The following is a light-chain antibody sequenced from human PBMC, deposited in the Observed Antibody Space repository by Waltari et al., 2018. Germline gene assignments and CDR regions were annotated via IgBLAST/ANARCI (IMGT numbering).Light chain of an antibody. Sequence: DIVMTQSADSLAVSLGERATINCKSSQSVLYSSNNKNYFSWDQQKPGQPPKLLIYWASNRESGVPDRFSGSGSGTDFTLTISSLQAEDVAVYYCQQFYSTPLTFGGGTKVEIK. CDR2: WAS. CDR1: QSVLYSSNNKNY. J-gene: IGKJ4*01. CDR3: QQFYSTPLT. V-gene: IGKV4-1*01.